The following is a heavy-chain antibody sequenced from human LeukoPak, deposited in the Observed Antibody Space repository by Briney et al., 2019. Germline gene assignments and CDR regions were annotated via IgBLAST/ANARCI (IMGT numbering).Heavy chain of an antibody. J-gene: IGHJ2*01. CDR1: GGSISSYY. CDR2: IYYSGST. V-gene: IGHV4-59*01. Sequence: SETLSLTCTVSGGSISSYYWSWIRQPPGKGLEWIGYIYYSGSTNYNPSLKSRVTISVDTSKNQFSLKLSSVTAADTAVYYCARADYYDSSITQGYFDLWGRGPLVTVSS. D-gene: IGHD3-22*01. CDR3: ARADYYDSSITQGYFDL.